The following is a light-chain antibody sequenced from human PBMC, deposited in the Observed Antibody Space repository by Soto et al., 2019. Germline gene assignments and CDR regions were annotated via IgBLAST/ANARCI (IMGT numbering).Light chain of an antibody. V-gene: IGLV2-14*01. J-gene: IGLJ1*01. Sequence: QSALTQPASVSGSPGQSITISCTGTSSDVGGYNYVSWYQQHPGKAPKLMIYDVSNRPSGASNRFSGSKSGNTASLTISGLQAEDEADYYCSSYTSSSTRVFGTGTKVTVL. CDR1: SSDVGGYNY. CDR2: DVS. CDR3: SSYTSSSTRV.